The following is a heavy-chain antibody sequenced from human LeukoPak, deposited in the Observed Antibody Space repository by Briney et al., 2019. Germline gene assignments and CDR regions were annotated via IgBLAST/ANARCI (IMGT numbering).Heavy chain of an antibody. V-gene: IGHV3-21*01. CDR2: ISSSSTYT. Sequence: GGSLRLSCAASGFTFSSYSMNWVRQAPGKGLEWVSSISSSSTYTYYADSVKGRFTISRDNAKNSLYLQMNSLRAEDTAVYYCARGYCSTTSCYNCDYWGQGTLVTVSS. D-gene: IGHD2-2*02. CDR1: GFTFSSYS. CDR3: ARGYCSTTSCYNCDY. J-gene: IGHJ4*02.